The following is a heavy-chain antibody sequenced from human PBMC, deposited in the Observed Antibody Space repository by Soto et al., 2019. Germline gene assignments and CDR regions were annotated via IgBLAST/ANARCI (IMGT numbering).Heavy chain of an antibody. CDR1: GYTFTSYA. CDR3: ARDLLPIAAAGHFDY. D-gene: IGHD6-13*01. V-gene: IGHV1-3*01. J-gene: IGHJ4*02. CDR2: INAGNGNT. Sequence: ASVRVSCKASGYTFTSYAMHWVRQAPGQRLEWMGWINAGNGNTKYSQKFQGRVTITRDTSASTAYMELSSLRSEDTAVYYCARDLLPIAAAGHFDYWGQGTLVTVSS.